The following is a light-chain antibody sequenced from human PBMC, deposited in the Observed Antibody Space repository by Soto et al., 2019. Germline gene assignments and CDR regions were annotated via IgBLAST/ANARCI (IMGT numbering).Light chain of an antibody. J-gene: IGKJ4*01. CDR3: QQRSNWPRGT. V-gene: IGKV3-11*01. CDR2: DAS. Sequence: EIVLTQSPATLSLYPGERATLSCRASQSVSSYLAWYQQKPGQAPRLLIYDASNRATGIPARFSGSGSGTDCTLTISSLEPEDFAVYDCQQRSNWPRGTVGGGTKVEIK. CDR1: QSVSSY.